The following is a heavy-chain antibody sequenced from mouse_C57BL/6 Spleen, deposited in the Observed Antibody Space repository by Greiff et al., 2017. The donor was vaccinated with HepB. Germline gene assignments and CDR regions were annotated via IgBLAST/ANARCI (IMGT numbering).Heavy chain of an antibody. CDR2: IRNKANGYTT. J-gene: IGHJ4*01. CDR1: GFTFTDYY. V-gene: IGHV7-3*01. CDR3: ASPYCNLEYYAMDY. Sequence: VQRVESGGGLVQPGGSLSLSCAASGFTFTDYYMSWVRQPPGKALEWLGFIRNKANGYTTEYSASVKGRFTISRDNSQSILYLQMNALRAEDSATYYCASPYCNLEYYAMDYWGQGTSVTVSS. D-gene: IGHD2-1*01.